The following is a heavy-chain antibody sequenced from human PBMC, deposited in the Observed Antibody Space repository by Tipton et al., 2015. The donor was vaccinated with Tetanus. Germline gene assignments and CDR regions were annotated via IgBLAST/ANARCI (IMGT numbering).Heavy chain of an antibody. CDR1: GVSISGGRYY. CDR2: IYSSGST. CDR3: ARDQARGARGWNYFDF. D-gene: IGHD1-26*01. Sequence: TLSLTCTVSGVSISGGRYYWSWIRQRPGKGLEWIGDIYSSGSTYTDPSLKGRVTISVDTSENQFSLRLNSVTAADTAVYHCARDQARGARGWNYFDFWGLGTLVTVSS. J-gene: IGHJ4*02. V-gene: IGHV4-31*03.